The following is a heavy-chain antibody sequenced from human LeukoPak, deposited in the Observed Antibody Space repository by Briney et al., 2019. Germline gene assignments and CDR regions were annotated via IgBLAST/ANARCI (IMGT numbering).Heavy chain of an antibody. D-gene: IGHD5-18*01. CDR2: IYYSGST. V-gene: IGHV4-39*01. CDR1: GGSISSSSYY. Sequence: PSETLSLTCTVSGGSISSSSYYWGWIRQPPGKGLEWIGSIYYSGSTYYNPSLKSRVTISVDTSKNQFSLRLSSVTAADTAIYYCARAFRGYSYSYDYWGQGTRVTVSS. CDR3: ARAFRGYSYSYDY. J-gene: IGHJ4*02.